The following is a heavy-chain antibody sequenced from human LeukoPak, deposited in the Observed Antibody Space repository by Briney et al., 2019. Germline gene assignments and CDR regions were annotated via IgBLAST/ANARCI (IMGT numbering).Heavy chain of an antibody. V-gene: IGHV1-18*01. D-gene: IGHD4-17*01. J-gene: IGHJ5*02. CDR1: GYTLTSYG. CDR3: ARVVVDYGDYGWFDP. CDR2: ISAYNGNT. Sequence: GASVKVSCKASGYTLTSYGISWVRQAPGQGLEWMGWISAYNGNTNYAQKLQGRVTMTTDTSTSTAYMELRSLRSDDTAVYYCARVVVDYGDYGWFDPWGQGTLVTVSS.